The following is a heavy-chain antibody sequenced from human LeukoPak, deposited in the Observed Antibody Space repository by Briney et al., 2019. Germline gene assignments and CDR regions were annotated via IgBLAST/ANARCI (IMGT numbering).Heavy chain of an antibody. D-gene: IGHD3-10*01. CDR1: GGSFSGYS. V-gene: IGHV4-34*01. CDR3: ARGPYRITMVRGSRYFDY. Sequence: SETLCLTCAASGGSFSGYSWSWIRQPPGKGLEWIGEINRSGSTNYNPSLKSRVTISVDTSKNQFSLKLSTVTAADTAVYYCARGPYRITMVRGSRYFDYWGQGTLVTVSS. J-gene: IGHJ4*02. CDR2: INRSGST.